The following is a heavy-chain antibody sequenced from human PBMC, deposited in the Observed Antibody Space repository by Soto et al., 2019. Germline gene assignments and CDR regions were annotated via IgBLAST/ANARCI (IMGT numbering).Heavy chain of an antibody. CDR2: ISYDGSNK. D-gene: IGHD5-12*01. J-gene: IGHJ4*02. V-gene: IGHV3-30-3*01. CDR3: ARDSREMATIWIDY. CDR1: GFPFSSYA. Sequence: GGSLRLSCAASGFPFSSYAMHWVRQAPGKGLEWVAVISYDGSNKYYADSVKGRFTISRDNSKNTLYLQMNSLRAEDTAVYYCARDSREMATIWIDYWGQGTLVTVSS.